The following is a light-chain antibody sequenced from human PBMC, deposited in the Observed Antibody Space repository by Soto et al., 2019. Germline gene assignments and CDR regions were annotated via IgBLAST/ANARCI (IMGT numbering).Light chain of an antibody. CDR1: QSVSSSY. CDR2: GAS. V-gene: IGKV3-20*01. Sequence: EIVLTQSPGTLSLSPGERATLSCRASQSVSSSYLAWYQQKPGQAPRLLIYGASSRATGIPDRFSGSGSGTDFTLTISRLVPEDFAVYYCQQYGSSPPRITFGPGTKVDI. CDR3: QQYGSSPPRIT. J-gene: IGKJ3*01.